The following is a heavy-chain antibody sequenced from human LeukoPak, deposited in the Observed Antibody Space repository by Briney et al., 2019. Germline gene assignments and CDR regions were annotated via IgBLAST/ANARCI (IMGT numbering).Heavy chain of an antibody. J-gene: IGHJ4*02. D-gene: IGHD1-26*01. V-gene: IGHV3-23*01. CDR3: ATSGSNY. CDR1: GFTFDDYA. Sequence: GGSLRLFCAASGFTFDDYAMHWVRQAPGKGLEWVSGISGSGGSTYYADSVKGRFTISRDNSKNTLYLQMNSLRAEDTAVYYCATSGSNYWGQGTLVTVSS. CDR2: ISGSGGST.